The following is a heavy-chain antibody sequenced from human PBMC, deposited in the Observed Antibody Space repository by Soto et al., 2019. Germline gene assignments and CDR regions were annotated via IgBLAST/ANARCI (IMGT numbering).Heavy chain of an antibody. Sequence: PGESLKISCKGSGYSFTSYWISWVRQMPGKGLEWMGRIDPSDSYTNYSPSFQDHVTISADKSISTAYLQWSSLKASDTAMYYCARTAAAGKYYYGMDVWGQGTTVTVSS. J-gene: IGHJ6*02. CDR2: IDPSDSYT. D-gene: IGHD6-13*01. CDR1: GYSFTSYW. CDR3: ARTAAAGKYYYGMDV. V-gene: IGHV5-10-1*01.